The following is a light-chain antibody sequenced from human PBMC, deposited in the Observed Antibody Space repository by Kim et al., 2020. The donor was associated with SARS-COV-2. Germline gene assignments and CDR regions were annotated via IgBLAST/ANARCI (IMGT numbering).Light chain of an antibody. V-gene: IGLV3-19*01. CDR3: NSRDSSGNHVV. CDR1: SLRGYY. Sequence: ALGQTVTITCQGDSLRGYYTSWCHQKPGQAPILVIYGKNNRPSGIPDRFSGSSSGNTASLTITGAQAEDEADYYCNSRDSSGNHVVFGGGTQLTVL. J-gene: IGLJ2*01. CDR2: GKN.